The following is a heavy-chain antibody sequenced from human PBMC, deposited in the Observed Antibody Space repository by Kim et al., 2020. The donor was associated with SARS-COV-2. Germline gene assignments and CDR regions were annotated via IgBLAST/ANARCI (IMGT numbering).Heavy chain of an antibody. V-gene: IGHV3-74*03. D-gene: IGHD3-3*01. CDR2: GTST. J-gene: IGHJ5*02. Sequence: GTSTTYAESVKGRFIISRDISKNTLHLQMNSLRVEDTAVYYCARSDWFDPWGQGTLVTVSS. CDR3: ARSDWFDP.